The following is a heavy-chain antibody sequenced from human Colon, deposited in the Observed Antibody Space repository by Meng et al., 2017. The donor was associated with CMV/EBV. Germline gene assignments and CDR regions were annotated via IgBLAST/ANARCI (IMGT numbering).Heavy chain of an antibody. J-gene: IGHJ4*02. Sequence: QLVQSGAEVKKPGAPVKVSCKTSGYTFSDYHIHWARQAPGQGLEWMGWINSNSGATDYAQKFQGRFTMTRDTSITTVYMELSSLRSDDTAVYYCARDPSGSRVPFDYWGQGSLVTVSS. CDR2: INSNSGAT. CDR3: ARDPSGSRVPFDY. V-gene: IGHV1-2*02. CDR1: GYTFSDYH. D-gene: IGHD1-26*01.